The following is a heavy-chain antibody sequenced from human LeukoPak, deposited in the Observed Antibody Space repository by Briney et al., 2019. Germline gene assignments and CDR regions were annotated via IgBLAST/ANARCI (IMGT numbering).Heavy chain of an antibody. J-gene: IGHJ4*02. V-gene: IGHV3-30*02. CDR1: GFTFSSYG. D-gene: IGHD3-22*01. CDR2: IRYDGSNK. CDR3: AKDRYYYDSSGYHSGLDY. Sequence: GGSLRLSCAASGFTFSSYGMHWVRQAPGKGLEWVAFIRYDGSNKYYADSVKGRFTISRDNSKNTLYLQMNSLRAEDTAVYYCAKDRYYYDSSGYHSGLDYWGQGTLVTVSS.